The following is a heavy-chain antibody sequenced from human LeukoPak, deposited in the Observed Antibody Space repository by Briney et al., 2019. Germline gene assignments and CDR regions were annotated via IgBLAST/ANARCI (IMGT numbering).Heavy chain of an antibody. CDR3: ARENNDSRGYGGYYMDV. V-gene: IGHV4-59*01. CDR2: IYYSGST. CDR1: GGSISSYY. Sequence: SETLSLTCTVSGGSISSYYWSWIRQPPGKGLEWIGYIYYSGSTNYNPSLKSRVTISVDTSKNQFSLKLSSVTAADTAVYYCARENNDSRGYGGYYMDVWGKGTTVTVSS. J-gene: IGHJ6*03. D-gene: IGHD3-22*01.